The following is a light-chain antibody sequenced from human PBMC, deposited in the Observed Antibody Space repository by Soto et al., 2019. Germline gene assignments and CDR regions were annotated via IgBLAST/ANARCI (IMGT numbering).Light chain of an antibody. V-gene: IGKV3-20*01. CDR1: ETLSSSY. J-gene: IGKJ2*01. CDR2: GAS. CDR3: QQYGSSPLYT. Sequence: EIVLTQSPGTLSLSPGESATLSCRASETLSSSYLAWFQQKPGQAPRLLIYGASNRATGIPDRFSGSGSRTNFSLTISRLDPEDFAVYYCQQYGSSPLYTFGQGTKLEI.